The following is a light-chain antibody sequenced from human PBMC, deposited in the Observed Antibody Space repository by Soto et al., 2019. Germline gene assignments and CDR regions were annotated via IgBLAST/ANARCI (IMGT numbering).Light chain of an antibody. CDR2: DAS. V-gene: IGKV3-20*01. CDR1: QSVSSNY. CDR3: QQYGSSPYT. J-gene: IGKJ2*01. Sequence: EIVLTQSPGTLSLSPGERATLSCRASQSVSSNYLAWYQQKPGQSPRLLIYDASSRATGIPDRFSGSGSGTDFTLTISRLEPEDFGVYYCQQYGSSPYTFGQGTKLEIK.